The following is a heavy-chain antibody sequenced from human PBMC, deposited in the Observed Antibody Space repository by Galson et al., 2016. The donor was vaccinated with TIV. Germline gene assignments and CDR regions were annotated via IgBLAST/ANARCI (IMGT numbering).Heavy chain of an antibody. CDR3: ARSGYTYGLIGLPSSYWYFDL. J-gene: IGHJ2*01. CDR1: GDTFSSLS. Sequence: SVKVSCKASGDTFSSLSIIWVRQAPGQGLEWMGRIIPTLSLADYAQKFQGRVTITADRSTSTVYMELRSLTSDDTAVYYCARSGYTYGLIGLPSSYWYFDLWGRGTLVTVSS. D-gene: IGHD5-18*01. V-gene: IGHV1-69*02. CDR2: IIPTLSLA.